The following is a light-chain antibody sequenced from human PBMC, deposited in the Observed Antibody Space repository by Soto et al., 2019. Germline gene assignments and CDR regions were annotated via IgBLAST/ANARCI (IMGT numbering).Light chain of an antibody. CDR3: SSYTSISTLV. J-gene: IGLJ1*01. CDR1: SSDVGGYNY. Sequence: QSVLTQPASVSGSPGQSITISCPGTSSDVGGYNYVSWYQQHPGKAPKLMIYDVSNRPSGVSNRFSGSKSGNTASLTISGLQADDEADYYCSSYTSISTLVFGTGTKVTVL. V-gene: IGLV2-14*01. CDR2: DVS.